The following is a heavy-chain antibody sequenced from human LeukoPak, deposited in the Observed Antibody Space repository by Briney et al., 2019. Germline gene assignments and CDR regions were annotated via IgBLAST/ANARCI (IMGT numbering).Heavy chain of an antibody. CDR3: ARTPYYDIPLGGLDV. Sequence: SGPTLVNPTQTLTLTCTFSGFALSTSGMWVSWIRQPPGKALEWLALIDWDDDKYYSTSLKTRLTICKDTSKNQLVLTITNMDPVDPPTSHCARTPYYDIPLGGLDVWGKGTTVTASS. D-gene: IGHD3-9*01. J-gene: IGHJ6*04. CDR2: IDWDDDK. CDR1: GFALSTSGMW. V-gene: IGHV2-70*01.